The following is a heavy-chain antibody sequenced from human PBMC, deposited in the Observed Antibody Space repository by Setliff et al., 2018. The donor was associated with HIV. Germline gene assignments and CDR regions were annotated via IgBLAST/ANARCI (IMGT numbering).Heavy chain of an antibody. CDR2: IDHSGST. Sequence: PSETLSLTCTVSGGPITTSTYYWGWIRQPPGKGLEWIGEIDHSGSTNYNPSLKSRVTISVDTSKNQFSLKLSSVTAADTAVYYCNIYYYYYMDVWGKGTTVTVSS. J-gene: IGHJ6*03. V-gene: IGHV4-39*07. CDR3: NIYYYYYMDV. CDR1: GGPITTSTYY.